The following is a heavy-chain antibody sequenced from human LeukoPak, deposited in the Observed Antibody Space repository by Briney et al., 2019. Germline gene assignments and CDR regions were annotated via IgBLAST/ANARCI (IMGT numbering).Heavy chain of an antibody. CDR2: IDNAGSIT. CDR3: ARDDYYGMDV. J-gene: IGHJ6*02. Sequence: PGGSLRLSCAASGFTFSNYWIHWVRQAPGKGLVWVSRIDNAGSITTYADSVKGRFTISRDNAKNSLYLQMNSLRAEDTAVYYCARDDYYGMDVWGQGTTVTVSS. V-gene: IGHV3-74*03. CDR1: GFTFSNYW.